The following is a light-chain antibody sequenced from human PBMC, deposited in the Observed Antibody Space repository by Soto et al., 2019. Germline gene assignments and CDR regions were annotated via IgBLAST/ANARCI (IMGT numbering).Light chain of an antibody. V-gene: IGKV1-9*01. J-gene: IGKJ4*01. CDR2: GAS. Sequence: DIQMTQSPSTLSASVGDRVTITCRASQSISSWLAWYQQKPGKAPKVLIYGASTLQSGVPPRFGGSGSGTAFTLTISSLQHEDFATYFCQQVDSYPITFGGGTKVDI. CDR1: QSISSW. CDR3: QQVDSYPIT.